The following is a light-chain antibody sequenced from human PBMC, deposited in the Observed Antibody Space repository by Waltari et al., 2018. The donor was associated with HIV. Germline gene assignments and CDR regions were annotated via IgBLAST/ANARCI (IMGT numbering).Light chain of an antibody. V-gene: IGLV7-43*01. CDR1: TGTVPSGPY. Sequence: QTVVTQEPSLTVSPGGTVTLPCASSTGTVPSGPYPTWFQQKPGQAPRALIYRTSHKHAWTPARFSGSLLGGKAALTLSGVQPEDEAEYYCLLYYGGAQLVFGGGTRLTVL. J-gene: IGLJ3*02. CDR3: LLYYGGAQLV. CDR2: RTS.